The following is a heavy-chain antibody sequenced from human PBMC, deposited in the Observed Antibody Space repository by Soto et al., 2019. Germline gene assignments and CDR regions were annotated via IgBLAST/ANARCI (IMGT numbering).Heavy chain of an antibody. J-gene: IGHJ6*02. CDR3: AKALRYFDWLVRPWNAMDV. D-gene: IGHD3-9*01. CDR2: IHQNGRS. V-gene: IGHV4-30-4*08. CDR1: SGSLSSSNYY. Sequence: SETLSLTCTVSSGSLSSSNYYWTWVRQPPGKGLEWIGFIHQNGRSYLNPSLRSRVTISIDTSKNQFSLRLNSVTAADTAVYYCAKALRYFDWLVRPWNAMDVWGQGTTVTVSS.